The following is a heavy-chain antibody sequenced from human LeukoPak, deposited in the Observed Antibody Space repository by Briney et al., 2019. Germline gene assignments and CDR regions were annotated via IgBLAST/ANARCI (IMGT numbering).Heavy chain of an antibody. J-gene: IGHJ5*02. Sequence: PSETLSLTCTVSGGSISSYYWSWIRPPPGKGLEWIGYIYYSGSTNYNPSLKSRVTISVDTSKNQFSLKLSSVAAADTAVYYCARQQGYCSGGSCYLNWFDPWGQGTLVTVSS. CDR1: GGSISSYY. V-gene: IGHV4-59*08. CDR2: IYYSGST. D-gene: IGHD2-15*01. CDR3: ARQQGYCSGGSCYLNWFDP.